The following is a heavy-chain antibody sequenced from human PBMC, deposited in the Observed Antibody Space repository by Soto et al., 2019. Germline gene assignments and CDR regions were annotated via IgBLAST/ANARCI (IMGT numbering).Heavy chain of an antibody. D-gene: IGHD2-21*02. CDR1: GGSVSSGSYY. V-gene: IGHV4-61*01. CDR2: IYYSGST. Sequence: QVQLQESGPGLVKPSETLSLTCTVSGGSVSSGSYYWSWIRQPPGKGLEWIGYIYYSGSTNYNPSLKSRVTISVDTSKNQFSLKLSSVTAADTAVYYCARDQRTVVTPDGGRYYYYGMDVWGQGTTVTVSS. J-gene: IGHJ6*02. CDR3: ARDQRTVVTPDGGRYYYYGMDV.